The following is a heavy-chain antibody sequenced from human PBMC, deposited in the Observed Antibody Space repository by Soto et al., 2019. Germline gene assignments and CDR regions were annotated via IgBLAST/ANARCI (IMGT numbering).Heavy chain of an antibody. CDR2: ISSRSTNT. CDR1: GFTFSSYT. J-gene: IGHJ4*02. V-gene: IGHV3-21*02. CDR3: ARGPLYYFDY. Sequence: EVQLVESGGGLVKPGGSLRLSCEDSGFTFSSYTMNWVRRAPGKGLEWVSSISSRSTNTHYADSVRGRFTISRDNAKRSLYLQMNSLRVEDTAVYYCARGPLYYFDYWGQGTLVTVSS.